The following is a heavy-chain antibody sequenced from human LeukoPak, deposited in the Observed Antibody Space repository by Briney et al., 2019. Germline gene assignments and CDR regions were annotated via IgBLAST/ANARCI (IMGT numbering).Heavy chain of an antibody. Sequence: SETPSLTCAVSRGSISSYYWSWIRQSPGKGLEWIGYIYYDGSTNYNPSLKSRATISLDTSKNQFSLRLSSVTAADTAVYYCASLGGSGSWNFGYWGQGALVTVSS. J-gene: IGHJ4*02. CDR2: IYYDGST. CDR3: ASLGGSGSWNFGY. V-gene: IGHV4-59*01. CDR1: RGSISSYY. D-gene: IGHD3-10*01.